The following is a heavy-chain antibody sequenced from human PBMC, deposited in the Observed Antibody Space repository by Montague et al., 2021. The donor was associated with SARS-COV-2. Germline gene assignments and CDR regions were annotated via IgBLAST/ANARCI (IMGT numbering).Heavy chain of an antibody. Sequence: CAISGDSVSINRAAWNWIRQSPSIGLEWLVRTYYRSKRYNDYAVSVKSRITINPDTSKNQFSLQLNSVTPEDTAVYYCARGGWGAPGTGRLFDYWGQGTLVTVSS. CDR1: GDSVSINRAA. J-gene: IGHJ4*02. V-gene: IGHV6-1*01. D-gene: IGHD3-10*01. CDR3: ARGGWGAPGTGRLFDY. CDR2: TYYRSKRYN.